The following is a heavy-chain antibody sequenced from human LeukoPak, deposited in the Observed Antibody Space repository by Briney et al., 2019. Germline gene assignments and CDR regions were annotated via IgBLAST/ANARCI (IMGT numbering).Heavy chain of an antibody. CDR2: ISYDGSNK. CDR3: ARVLVGALGAFDI. CDR1: GFTFSSYA. D-gene: IGHD1-26*01. V-gene: IGHV3-30*04. J-gene: IGHJ3*02. Sequence: GGSLRLSCAASGFTFSSYAMHWVRQAPGKGLEWVAVISYDGSNKYYADSVKGRFTISRDNSKNTLYLQMNSLRAEDTAVYYCARVLVGALGAFDIWGQGTMVTVPS.